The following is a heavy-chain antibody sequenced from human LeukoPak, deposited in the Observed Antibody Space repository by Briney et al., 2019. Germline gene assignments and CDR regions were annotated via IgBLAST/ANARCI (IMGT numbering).Heavy chain of an antibody. CDR1: GYTFTSYY. J-gene: IGHJ5*02. CDR2: INPSGGST. D-gene: IGHD3-10*01. CDR3: AREGLTMVRGVIWWFDP. Sequence: ASVKVSCKASGYTFTSYYMHWVRQAPGQGLEWMGIINPSGGSTSYAQKFQGRVTMTRDMPTSTVYMELSSLRSEDTAVYYCAREGLTMVRGVIWWFDPWGQGTLVTVSS. V-gene: IGHV1-46*01.